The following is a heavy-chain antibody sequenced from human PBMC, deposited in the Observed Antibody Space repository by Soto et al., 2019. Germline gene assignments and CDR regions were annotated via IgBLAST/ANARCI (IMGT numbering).Heavy chain of an antibody. CDR3: ARRTWWMDV. V-gene: IGHV4-4*02. CDR1: SGSIDTTNW. Sequence: QVQLQESGPGLVKPSGTLSLTCAVSSGSIDTTNWWSWVRQPPGKGLEWIGEICHSGNTYYNPSLASRVTISVDTSKNQFSLNLRSVTDADTAVYYCARRTWWMDVWGQGTTVTVSS. J-gene: IGHJ6*02. D-gene: IGHD2-15*01. CDR2: ICHSGNT.